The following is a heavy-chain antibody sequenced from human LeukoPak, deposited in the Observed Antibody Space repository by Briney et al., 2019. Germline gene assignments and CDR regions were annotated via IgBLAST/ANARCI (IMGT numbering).Heavy chain of an antibody. CDR2: INHSGST. J-gene: IGHJ1*01. Sequence: SETLSLTCAVYGGSFSGYYWSWIRQPPGKGLEWIGEINHSGSTNYNPSLMSRVTISVDTSKNQFSLKLSSVTAADTAVYYCASSMTTSYFQHWGQGTLVTVSS. D-gene: IGHD4-17*01. CDR1: GGSFSGYY. V-gene: IGHV4-34*01. CDR3: ASSMTTSYFQH.